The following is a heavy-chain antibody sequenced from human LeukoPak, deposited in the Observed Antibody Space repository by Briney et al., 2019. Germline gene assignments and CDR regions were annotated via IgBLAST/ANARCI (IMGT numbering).Heavy chain of an antibody. V-gene: IGHV3-23*01. J-gene: IGHJ5*02. Sequence: GGSLLLSCAASGFTFSSYAMSWVRQAPGKGLEWVSAISGSGGSTYYADSVKGRFTISRDNSKNTLYLQMNSLRAEDTAVYYCAKDRKYSSSSVWFDPWGQGTLVTVSS. CDR3: AKDRKYSSSSVWFDP. CDR2: ISGSGGST. CDR1: GFTFSSYA. D-gene: IGHD6-6*01.